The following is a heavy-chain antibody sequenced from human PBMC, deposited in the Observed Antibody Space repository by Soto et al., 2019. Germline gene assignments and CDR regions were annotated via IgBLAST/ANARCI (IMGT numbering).Heavy chain of an antibody. CDR1: GVSVTNSSYS. CDR3: FGVEAANRDY. CDR2: LYYRGTT. V-gene: IGHV4-39*01. Sequence: SEPLSLTCKVYGVSVTNSSYSWGWIRQTTGKGLEWIATLYYRGTTDYNSALRSRATMSVDTSKDRFSLTLSSVTVADTAVYSCFGVEAANRDYWGNG. D-gene: IGHD3-16*01. J-gene: IGHJ4*01.